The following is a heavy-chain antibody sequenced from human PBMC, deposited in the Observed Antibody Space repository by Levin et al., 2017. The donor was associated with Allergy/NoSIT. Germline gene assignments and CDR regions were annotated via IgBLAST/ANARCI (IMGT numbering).Heavy chain of an antibody. Sequence: AGGSLRLSCTVSGGSISSSSYYWGWIRQPPGKGLEWIGSIYYSGSTYYNPSLKSRVTISVDTSKNQFSLKLSSVTAADTAVYYCAREENDNYDSSGYYFGDAFDIWGQGTMVTVSS. V-gene: IGHV4-39*07. J-gene: IGHJ3*02. CDR3: AREENDNYDSSGYYFGDAFDI. CDR1: GGSISSSSYY. CDR2: IYYSGST. D-gene: IGHD3-22*01.